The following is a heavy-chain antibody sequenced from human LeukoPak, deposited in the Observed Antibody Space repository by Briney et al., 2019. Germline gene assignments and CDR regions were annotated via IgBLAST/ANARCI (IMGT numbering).Heavy chain of an antibody. Sequence: SSETLSLTCTVSGGSISSYYWSWIRQPPGKGLEWIGYIYYSGSTNYNPSLKSRVTISVDTSKNQFSLKLSSVTAADTAVYYCARDSSRTDAFDIWGQGTMVTVSS. J-gene: IGHJ3*02. CDR2: IYYSGST. V-gene: IGHV4-59*01. CDR3: ARDSSRTDAFDI. CDR1: GGSISSYY.